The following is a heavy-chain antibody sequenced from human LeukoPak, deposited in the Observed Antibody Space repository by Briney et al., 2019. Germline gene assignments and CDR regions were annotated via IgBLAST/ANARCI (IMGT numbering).Heavy chain of an antibody. Sequence: PSQTLTLTCAVSGGSFSSGGYCWIWIGQPPGLGLEWFGYIYHSGSYYYNPSLKSRVTISVDRSKNQFSLKLSSVTAADTAVYYCARDRASYGSGSYYSFGWFDPWGQGTLVTVSS. CDR2: IYHSGSY. D-gene: IGHD3-10*01. CDR1: GGSFSSGGYC. V-gene: IGHV4-30-2*01. J-gene: IGHJ5*02. CDR3: ARDRASYGSGSYYSFGWFDP.